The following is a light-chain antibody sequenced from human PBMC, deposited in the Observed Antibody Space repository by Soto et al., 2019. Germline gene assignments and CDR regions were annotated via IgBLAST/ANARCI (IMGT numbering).Light chain of an antibody. CDR1: QNVHSD. V-gene: IGKV3-15*01. J-gene: IGKJ4*01. CDR2: DTS. Sequence: EVVMTQSPDTLSESPGDGATLSCRASQNVHSDLAWYQQKPGQAPRLVIYDTSTRATDIPVRFTGGGSGTEFTLTISSLKSEDFAVYYCQQYNNWPLTFGGGTKVEIK. CDR3: QQYNNWPLT.